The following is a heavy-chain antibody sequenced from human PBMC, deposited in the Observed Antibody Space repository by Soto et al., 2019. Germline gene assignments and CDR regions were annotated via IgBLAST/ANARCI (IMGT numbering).Heavy chain of an antibody. V-gene: IGHV3-30-3*01. J-gene: IGHJ4*02. CDR1: GFTFSSYA. CDR2: ISYDGSNK. CDR3: ARDSYGDYDY. Sequence: GGSLRLSCAASGFTFSSYAMHWVRQAPGKGLEWVAVISYDGSNKYYADSVKGRFTISRDNSKNTLYLQMNSLRAEDTAVHYCARDSYGDYDYWGQGTLVTVSS. D-gene: IGHD4-17*01.